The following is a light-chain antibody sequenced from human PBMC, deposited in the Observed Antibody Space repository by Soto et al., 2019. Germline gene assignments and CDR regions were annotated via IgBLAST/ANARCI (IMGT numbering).Light chain of an antibody. CDR1: QAIDSW. CDR3: QQTHSFPPT. CDR2: TGS. Sequence: DIQMTQSPSSVSASVGDRVTITCRASQAIDSWLAWYQQKPGEAPKLLIFTGSLLHSGVPPRFSVSGSGTDFTLTISSLQPEDFATYYCQQTHSFPPTFGQGTKV. V-gene: IGKV1-12*01. J-gene: IGKJ1*01.